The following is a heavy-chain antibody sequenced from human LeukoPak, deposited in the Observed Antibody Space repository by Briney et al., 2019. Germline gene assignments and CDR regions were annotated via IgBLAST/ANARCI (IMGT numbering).Heavy chain of an antibody. CDR2: ITASGTAM. Sequence: GGSLRLSCAASGSTFSSYPMNWVRQAPGKGLEWVSHITASGTAMFYADSVKGRFTISRDNAKNSLYLQMNSLRDEDTAVYYCASSGSYRFDYWGQGTLVTVSS. CDR1: GSTFSSYP. CDR3: ASSGSYRFDY. D-gene: IGHD1-26*01. V-gene: IGHV3-48*02. J-gene: IGHJ4*02.